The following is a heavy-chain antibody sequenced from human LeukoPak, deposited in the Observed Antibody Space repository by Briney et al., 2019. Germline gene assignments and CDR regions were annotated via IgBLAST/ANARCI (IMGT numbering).Heavy chain of an antibody. CDR1: GGSISSSSYY. D-gene: IGHD5-12*01. Sequence: PSETLSLTCTVSGGSISSSSYYWGWIRQPPGKGLEWIGSIYYGGSTYYNPSLKSRVTISVDTSKNQFSLKLSSVTAADTAVYYCARQKGLRVYYFDYWGQGTPVTVSS. V-gene: IGHV4-39*01. J-gene: IGHJ4*02. CDR3: ARQKGLRVYYFDY. CDR2: IYYGGST.